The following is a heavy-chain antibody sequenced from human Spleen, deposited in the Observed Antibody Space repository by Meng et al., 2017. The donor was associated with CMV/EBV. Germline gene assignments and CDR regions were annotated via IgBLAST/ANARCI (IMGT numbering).Heavy chain of an antibody. J-gene: IGHJ4*02. D-gene: IGHD1-1*01. Sequence: VQRVVCGGGLVKRGESLRLSCVGSGFTFSNAWMTWVRQSPGKGLEWVARIKSKTDGETTDYAAPVNGRFVISRDDSKTTLHLQMSSLQTEDTAVYFCIWNDLGDYWGLGTLVTVSS. V-gene: IGHV3-15*01. CDR2: IKSKTDGETT. CDR1: GFTFSNAW. CDR3: IWNDLGDY.